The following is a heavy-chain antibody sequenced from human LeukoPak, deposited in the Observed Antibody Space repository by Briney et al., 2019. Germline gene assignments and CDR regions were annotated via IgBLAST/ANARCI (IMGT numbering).Heavy chain of an antibody. Sequence: SETLSLTCTVSGGSISSFYWSWFYWSWIRQPPGKGPEWIGYIYFSGSTNYNPSLKSRVTISVDTSKNQFSLKLSSVTAAGTAVYYCARGVVAAPQTFDYWGQGTLVTVSS. J-gene: IGHJ4*02. CDR1: GGSISS. CDR3: ARGVVAAPQTFDY. V-gene: IGHV4-61*08. D-gene: IGHD2-15*01. CDR2: IYFSGST.